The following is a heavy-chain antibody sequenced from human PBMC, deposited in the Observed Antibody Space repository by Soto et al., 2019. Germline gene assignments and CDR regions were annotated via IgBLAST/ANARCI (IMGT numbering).Heavy chain of an antibody. V-gene: IGHV3-23*01. Sequence: GGSLRLSCAASGFKFSNYAMSWVRQAPGKGLEWVALISATGGGTYYADSVKGRFTISRDNSHNTLYLQVHSLTGEDTAVYYCAKDRRAGGNSAFYFDFWGQRAQVTVSS. CDR3: AKDRRAGGNSAFYFDF. CDR1: GFKFSNYA. CDR2: ISATGGGT. D-gene: IGHD3-16*01. J-gene: IGHJ4*02.